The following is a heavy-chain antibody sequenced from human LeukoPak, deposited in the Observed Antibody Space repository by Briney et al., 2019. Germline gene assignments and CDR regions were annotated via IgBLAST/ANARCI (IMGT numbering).Heavy chain of an antibody. CDR2: INPNSGGT. CDR1: GYTFTGYY. Sequence: ASVKVSCKASGYTFTGYYMHWVRQAPGQGLEWMGWINPNSGGTNYAQKFQGRVTMTRDTSISTAYMELSRLRSDDTAVYYCASDEATYYYDSSGYRYWGQGTLVTVSS. CDR3: ASDEATYYYDSSGYRY. V-gene: IGHV1-2*02. J-gene: IGHJ4*02. D-gene: IGHD3-22*01.